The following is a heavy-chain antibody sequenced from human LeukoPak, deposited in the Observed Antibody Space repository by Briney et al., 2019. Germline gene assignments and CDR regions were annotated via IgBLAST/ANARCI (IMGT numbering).Heavy chain of an antibody. Sequence: PGGSLRLSCAASGFTFSDYYMSWVRQAPGKGLEWVGRTKSKTDGGTTDYAAPVKGRFAISRDDSKNTLYLQMNSLKTEDTAVHYCTTRGGSFSIFDYWGQGTLVTVSS. J-gene: IGHJ4*02. V-gene: IGHV3-15*01. CDR2: TKSKTDGGTT. CDR1: GFTFSDYY. D-gene: IGHD1-26*01. CDR3: TTRGGSFSIFDY.